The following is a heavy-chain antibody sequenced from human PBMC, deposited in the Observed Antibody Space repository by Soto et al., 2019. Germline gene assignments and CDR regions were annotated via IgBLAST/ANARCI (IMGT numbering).Heavy chain of an antibody. CDR2: INPNSGGT. CDR1: GYTFTGYY. CDR3: ARGVYCSGGSGPFAS. J-gene: IGHJ4*02. D-gene: IGHD2-15*01. Sequence: QVQLVQSGAEVKKPGASVKVSCKASGYTFTGYYMHWVRQAPGQGLEWMGWINPNSGGTNYAQKFQGRVTMTRDTSISTAYMELSRLRSDDTAVYYGARGVYCSGGSGPFASWGQGTLFTVSS. V-gene: IGHV1-2*02.